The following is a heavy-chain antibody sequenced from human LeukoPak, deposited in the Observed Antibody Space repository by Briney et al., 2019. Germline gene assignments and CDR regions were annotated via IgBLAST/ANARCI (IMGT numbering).Heavy chain of an antibody. CDR2: LYPGDSDT. D-gene: IGHD3-3*01. Sequence: GESLKISCKGSGYSFSTYWIAWVRQMPGKGLEWMGILYPGDSDTRYSPSFQGRVTISADTSISTAYLQLSSLKASDTAIYYRARGADFWSGFSSYYFDYWGRGALVTVSS. J-gene: IGHJ4*02. V-gene: IGHV5-51*01. CDR1: GYSFSTYW. CDR3: ARGADFWSGFSSYYFDY.